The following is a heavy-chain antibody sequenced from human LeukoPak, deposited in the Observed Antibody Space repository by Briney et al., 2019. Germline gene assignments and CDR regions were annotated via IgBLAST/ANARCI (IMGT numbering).Heavy chain of an antibody. D-gene: IGHD3-10*01. J-gene: IGHJ4*02. V-gene: IGHV1-69*04. CDR3: ARDLGYGGFGELTSEDY. Sequence: SVTVSYQASGGTFSSHAISWVRQAPGQGLAWMGRIIPILGIANYAQKFQGRVTITADKSTSTAYMELSSLRSEDTAVYYCARDLGYGGFGELTSEDYWGQGTLVTVSS. CDR2: IIPILGIA. CDR1: GGTFSSHA.